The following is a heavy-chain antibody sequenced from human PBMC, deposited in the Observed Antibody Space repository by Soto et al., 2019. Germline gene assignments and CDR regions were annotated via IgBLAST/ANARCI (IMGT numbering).Heavy chain of an antibody. CDR2: ISYDGSNK. J-gene: IGHJ6*03. D-gene: IGHD4-4*01. CDR1: GFTFSSYG. CDR3: ARDQVGTTVKVFDYYYYMDV. V-gene: IGHV3-30*03. Sequence: GGSLRLSCAASGFTFSSYGMHWVRQAPGKGLEWVAVISYDGSNKYYADSVKGRFTISRDNAKNSLYLQMNSLRAEDTAVYYCARDQVGTTVKVFDYYYYMDVWGKGTTVTVSS.